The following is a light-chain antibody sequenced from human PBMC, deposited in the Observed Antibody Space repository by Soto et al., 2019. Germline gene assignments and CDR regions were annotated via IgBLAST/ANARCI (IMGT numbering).Light chain of an antibody. J-gene: IGKJ4*01. Sequence: AIQLTQSPSSLSASVGDRVTITCRASQGISSALAWYQQKPGKSPNLLIYDVSSLESGVPSRFSGSGSGTDFTLTISLLQPEDFATYYCQQFNTYPALTFGGGTKVEIK. CDR2: DVS. CDR1: QGISSA. CDR3: QQFNTYPALT. V-gene: IGKV1-13*02.